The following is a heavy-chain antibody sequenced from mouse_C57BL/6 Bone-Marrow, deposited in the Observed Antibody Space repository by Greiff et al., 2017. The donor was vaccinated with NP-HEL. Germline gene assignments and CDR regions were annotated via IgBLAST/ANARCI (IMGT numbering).Heavy chain of an antibody. D-gene: IGHD3-3*01. V-gene: IGHV1-55*01. CDR2: LYPASGRT. CDR1: GYTFTSYW. J-gene: IGHJ2*01. CDR3: ARERKGWVYYFDY. Sequence: VQLQQPGAELVKPGASVKLSCKASGYTFTSYWITWVKQRPGQGLEWLGDLYPASGRTYSNETFKSTATLTVDTSSSTAYMQLSSLTSEYSAVYDCARERKGWVYYFDYGGQGTTLTVAS.